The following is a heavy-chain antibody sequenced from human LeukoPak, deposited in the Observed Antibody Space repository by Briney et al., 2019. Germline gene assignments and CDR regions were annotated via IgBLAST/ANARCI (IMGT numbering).Heavy chain of an antibody. Sequence: PSETLSLTCAVYGGSFSGYSWSWIRQPPGQGLEWIGEINHSGSTNYNPSLKSRVTISVDTSKNQFSLKLTSVTAAGTAVYYCARGTSIPASGTGTPFDYWGQGTLVTVSS. CDR3: ARGTSIPASGTGTPFDY. V-gene: IGHV4-34*01. CDR1: GGSFSGYS. CDR2: INHSGST. D-gene: IGHD6-13*01. J-gene: IGHJ4*02.